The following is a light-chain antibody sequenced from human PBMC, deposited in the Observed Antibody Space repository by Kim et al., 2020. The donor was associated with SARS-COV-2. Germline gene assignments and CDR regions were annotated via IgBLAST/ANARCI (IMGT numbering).Light chain of an antibody. CDR3: RQHNNWPIT. Sequence: VSPGEIVTLSCRSGQSVSSNLVWYKQKPGQAHRILIYGASTRATGVPARFSGSGSGTEFTLTISSLQSEDFAVYYCRQHNNWPITFGQGTRLEIK. CDR1: QSVSSN. J-gene: IGKJ5*01. V-gene: IGKV3-15*01. CDR2: GAS.